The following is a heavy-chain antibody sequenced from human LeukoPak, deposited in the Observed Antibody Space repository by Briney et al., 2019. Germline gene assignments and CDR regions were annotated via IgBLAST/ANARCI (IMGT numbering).Heavy chain of an antibody. CDR2: INHSGST. V-gene: IGHV4-34*01. J-gene: IGHJ5*02. Sequence: SETLSLTCAVYGGSFSGYYLSWIRQPPGKGLEWIGEINHSGSTNYNPSLKSRVTISVDTSKNQFSLKLSSVTAADTAVYYCARGGYCSSTSCYSWFDPWGQGTLVTVSS. D-gene: IGHD2-2*01. CDR1: GGSFSGYY. CDR3: ARGGYCSSTSCYSWFDP.